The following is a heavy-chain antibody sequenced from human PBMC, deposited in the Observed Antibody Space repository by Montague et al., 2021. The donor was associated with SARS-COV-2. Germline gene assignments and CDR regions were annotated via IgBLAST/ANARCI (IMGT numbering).Heavy chain of an antibody. CDR3: ARPGRGYIFGLGAFEV. V-gene: IGHV4-39*01. CDR2: IYYTGST. J-gene: IGHJ3*01. Sequence: SETLSLTCTVSGGSISNSIYYWGWIRQPPGKGLEWIGSIYYTGSTYYNPSLKSRVTISMNTSNNQFFLKLTSVTAADTAVYYCARPGRGYIFGLGAFEVWGQGTMVTVSS. D-gene: IGHD3/OR15-3a*01. CDR1: GGSISNSIYY.